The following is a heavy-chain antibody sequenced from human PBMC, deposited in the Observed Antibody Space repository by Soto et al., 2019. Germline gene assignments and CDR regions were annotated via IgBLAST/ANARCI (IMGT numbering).Heavy chain of an antibody. CDR2: ITGSGGDT. J-gene: IGHJ4*02. Sequence: PVGSLRLSCAASGFTFSNYALSWVRQAPGKGLEWVSGITGSGGDTYYADSVKGRFTTSRDNSKNTLYLQMKRLRAEDTAVYYCAKDTGPNWGQGTLVTVSS. D-gene: IGHD4-4*01. V-gene: IGHV3-23*01. CDR1: GFTFSNYA. CDR3: AKDTGPN.